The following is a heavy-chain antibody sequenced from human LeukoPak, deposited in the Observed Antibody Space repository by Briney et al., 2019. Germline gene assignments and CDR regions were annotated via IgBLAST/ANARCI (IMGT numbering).Heavy chain of an antibody. J-gene: IGHJ1*01. CDR1: GGSISSYY. CDR2: ICYSGST. D-gene: IGHD3-10*01. Sequence: SETLSLTCTVSGGSISSYYWSWIRQPPGKGLEWIGYICYSGSTNYNPSLKSRVTISVDTSKNQFSLKLSSVTAADTAVYYCASMVRGVIGYFQHWGQGTLVTVSS. V-gene: IGHV4-59*08. CDR3: ASMVRGVIGYFQH.